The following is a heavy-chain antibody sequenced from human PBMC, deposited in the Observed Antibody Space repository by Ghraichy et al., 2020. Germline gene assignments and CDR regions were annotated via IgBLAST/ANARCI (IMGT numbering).Heavy chain of an antibody. J-gene: IGHJ4*02. V-gene: IGHV3-15*01. Sequence: GGSLRLSCTASGFTFTDAWMSWVRQPPGEGLQWVGRIKSVADGGTSYYAAPVQGRFTISRDDSKNTLYLQMNSLKSEDTAFYYCTTGSLVLEKQVHVVTHGEDYWGQGTLVTVSS. CDR3: TTGSLVLEKQVHVVTHGEDY. CDR2: IKSVADGGTS. CDR1: GFTFTDAW. D-gene: IGHD1/OR15-1a*01.